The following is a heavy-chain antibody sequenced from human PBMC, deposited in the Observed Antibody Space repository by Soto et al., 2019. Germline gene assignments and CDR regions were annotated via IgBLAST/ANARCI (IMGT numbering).Heavy chain of an antibody. Sequence: GGSLRLSCAASGFTFSSYAMSWVRQAPGKGLEWVSAISGSGGSTYYADSVKGRFTISRDNSKNTLYLQMNSLRAEDTAVYYCAKVETEITIFGVVSYYYMDVWGKGTTVTVSS. V-gene: IGHV3-23*01. D-gene: IGHD3-3*01. CDR1: GFTFSSYA. CDR3: AKVETEITIFGVVSYYYMDV. CDR2: ISGSGGST. J-gene: IGHJ6*03.